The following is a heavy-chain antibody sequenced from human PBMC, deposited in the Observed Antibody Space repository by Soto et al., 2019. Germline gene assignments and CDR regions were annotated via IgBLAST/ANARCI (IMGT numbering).Heavy chain of an antibody. CDR1: GYPFTRYY. CDR2: INPSGGST. Sequence: GASVKVSCKASGYPFTRYYVHWVRQAPGQGLEWMGIINPSGGSTSYGQKFQGRVTMTGDTSTSTVYMELSSLRSEDTAVYYCARALGFYDITGYYWGQGTVVTV. V-gene: IGHV1-46*01. D-gene: IGHD3-22*01. J-gene: IGHJ4*02. CDR3: ARALGFYDITGYY.